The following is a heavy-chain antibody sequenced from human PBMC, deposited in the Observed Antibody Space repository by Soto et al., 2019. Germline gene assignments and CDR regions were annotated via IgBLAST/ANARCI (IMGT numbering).Heavy chain of an antibody. CDR1: GYSFTSYW. J-gene: IGHJ5*02. V-gene: IGHV5-10-1*01. D-gene: IGHD3-10*01. Sequence: GSLKISCKGSGYSFTSYWISWVRQMPGKGLEWMGRIDPSDSYTNYSPSFQGHVTISADKSISTAYLQWSSLKASDTAMYYCARAYGSGSYSGWFDPWGQGTLVTVSS. CDR3: ARAYGSGSYSGWFDP. CDR2: IDPSDSYT.